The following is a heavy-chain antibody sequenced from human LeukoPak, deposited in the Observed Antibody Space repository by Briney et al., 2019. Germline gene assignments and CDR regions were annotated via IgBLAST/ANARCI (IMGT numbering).Heavy chain of an antibody. D-gene: IGHD6-13*01. CDR3: AREGDGIAAAGTGAFDI. J-gene: IGHJ3*02. V-gene: IGHV4-39*07. CDR2: IYYSGST. Sequence: PGGSLRLSCAASGFTFSIYWMSWVRQPPGKGLEWIGSIYYSGSTYYNPSLKSRVTISVDTSKNQFSLKLSSVTAADTAVYYCAREGDGIAAAGTGAFDIWGQGTMVTVSS. CDR1: GFTFSIYW.